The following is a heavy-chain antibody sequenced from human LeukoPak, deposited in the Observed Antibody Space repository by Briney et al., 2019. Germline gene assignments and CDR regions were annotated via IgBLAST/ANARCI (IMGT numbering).Heavy chain of an antibody. V-gene: IGHV1-69*13. CDR2: IIPVFGTA. D-gene: IGHD2-2*02. J-gene: IGHJ4*02. Sequence: GASVKVSCKASGGTFSSYAISWVRQAPGQGLEWTGGIIPVFGTANYAQKFQGRVTITADESTSTAYMELSSLRSEDTAVYYCARDPGYCSSTSCYTADYWGQGTLVTVSS. CDR3: ARDPGYCSSTSCYTADY. CDR1: GGTFSSYA.